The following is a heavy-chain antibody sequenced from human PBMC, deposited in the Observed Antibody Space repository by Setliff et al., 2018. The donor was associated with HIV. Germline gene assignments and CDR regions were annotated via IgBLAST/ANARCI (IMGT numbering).Heavy chain of an antibody. CDR3: STSPRGLGVAATGRRYLHH. V-gene: IGHV1-24*01. CDR2: FDPEDGET. D-gene: IGHD6-19*01. J-gene: IGHJ1*01. CDR1: GYILTELS. Sequence: GASVKVSCKVSGYILTELSRHWVRQAPGKGLEWMGGFDPEDGETISAQKFQGRVTMTEGTSTDTAYMELRSLRSEDTAVYYCSTSPRGLGVAATGRRYLHHWGQGTQGTVSS.